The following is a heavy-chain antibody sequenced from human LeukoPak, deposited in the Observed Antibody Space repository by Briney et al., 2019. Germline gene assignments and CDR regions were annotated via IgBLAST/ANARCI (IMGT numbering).Heavy chain of an antibody. CDR3: ARLGGFGGPDAFDI. CDR2: IGTAGDT. J-gene: IGHJ3*02. Sequence: GGSLRLSCAASGFTFSSYDMHWVRQATGKGLEWVSAIGTAGDTYYPGSVKGRFTISRENAKNSLYLQMNSLRAGDTAVYYCARLGGFGGPDAFDIWGQGTMVTVSS. CDR1: GFTFSSYD. V-gene: IGHV3-13*04. D-gene: IGHD3-10*01.